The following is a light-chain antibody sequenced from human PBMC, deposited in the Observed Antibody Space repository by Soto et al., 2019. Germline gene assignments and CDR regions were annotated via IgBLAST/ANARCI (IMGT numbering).Light chain of an antibody. CDR2: DVS. V-gene: IGLV2-14*01. CDR1: SSDIGAYNY. Sequence: QSALTQPASVSGSPGQSITISCTGTSSDIGAYNYVSWYQQHPGKAPKLMIYDVSNRPSGVSNRFSGSKSGNTASLTISGLQADDEADYYCSSYTSSYTLLFGGGTQLTVL. J-gene: IGLJ2*01. CDR3: SSYTSSYTLL.